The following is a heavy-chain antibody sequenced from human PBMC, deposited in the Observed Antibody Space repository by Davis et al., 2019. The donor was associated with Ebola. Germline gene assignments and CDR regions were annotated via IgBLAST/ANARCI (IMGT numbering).Heavy chain of an antibody. V-gene: IGHV4-39*07. D-gene: IGHD4-17*01. CDR3: ARVLTTVTTLWFDP. CDR1: GGSISSSSYY. Sequence: SETLSLTCTVSGGSISSSSYYWGWIRQPPGKGLEWIGSIYYSGSTYYNPSLKSRVTISVDTSKNQFSLKLSSVTAADTAVYYCARVLTTVTTLWFDPWGQGTLVTVSS. CDR2: IYYSGST. J-gene: IGHJ5*02.